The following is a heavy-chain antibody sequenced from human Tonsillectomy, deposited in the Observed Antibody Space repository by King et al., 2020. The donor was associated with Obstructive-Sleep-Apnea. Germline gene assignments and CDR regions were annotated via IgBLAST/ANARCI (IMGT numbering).Heavy chain of an antibody. CDR2: TRYDGGNK. CDR3: AKERGDDLVPNDAFDV. V-gene: IGHV3-30*02. D-gene: IGHD6-13*01. CDR1: GFTFSSYD. J-gene: IGHJ3*01. Sequence: QLVQSGGGVVQPGGSLRLSCAASGFTFSSYDMHWVRQAPGKGLEWVALTRYDGGNKNYGDSVKGRFTISRDNSKNTLCLQMNGLMAEDTARYYWAKERGDDLVPNDAFDVWGQGTMVTVSS.